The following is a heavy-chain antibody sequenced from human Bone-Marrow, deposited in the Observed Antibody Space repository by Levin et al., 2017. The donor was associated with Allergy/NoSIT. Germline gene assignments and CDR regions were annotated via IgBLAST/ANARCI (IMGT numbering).Heavy chain of an antibody. J-gene: IGHJ4*01. CDR3: AKLPGSAWYYFDL. V-gene: IGHV3-23*01. CDR2: ISISGGST. D-gene: IGHD6-13*01. Sequence: GESLKISCAASGFTVSSYAMSWVRQAPGKGLEWVSVISISGGSTDYAASVKGRFTISRDNSMNTVYLQMNSLRVDDTAVYYCAKLPGSAWYYFDLWGHGTLVTVSS. CDR1: GFTVSSYA.